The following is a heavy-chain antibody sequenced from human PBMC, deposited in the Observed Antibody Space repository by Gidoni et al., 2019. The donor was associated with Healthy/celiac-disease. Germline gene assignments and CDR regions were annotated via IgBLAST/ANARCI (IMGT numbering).Heavy chain of an antibody. CDR2: ISGSGGST. CDR1: GFTFSSYA. D-gene: IGHD6-13*01. V-gene: IGHV3-23*01. J-gene: IGHJ4*02. Sequence: EVQLLESGGGLVQPGGSLRLSCAASGFTFSSYAMSWVRQDPGKGLEWVSAISGSGGSTYYADSVKGRFTISRDNSKNTLYLQMNSLRAEDTAVYYCAKDGGSSSWLNAFDYWGQGTLVTVSS. CDR3: AKDGGSSSWLNAFDY.